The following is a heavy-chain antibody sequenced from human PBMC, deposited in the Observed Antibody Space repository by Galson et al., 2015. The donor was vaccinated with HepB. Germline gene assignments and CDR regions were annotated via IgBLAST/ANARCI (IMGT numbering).Heavy chain of an antibody. V-gene: IGHV3-74*01. D-gene: IGHD4-23*01. J-gene: IGHJ3*02. Sequence: SLRLSCAASGFTFSSYWMHWVRQAPGKGLVWVSRINSDGSSTSYADSVKGRFTISRDNAKNTLYLQMNSLRAEDTAVYYCARETGNPSAGDAFDIWGQGTMVTVSS. CDR2: INSDGSST. CDR1: GFTFSSYW. CDR3: ARETGNPSAGDAFDI.